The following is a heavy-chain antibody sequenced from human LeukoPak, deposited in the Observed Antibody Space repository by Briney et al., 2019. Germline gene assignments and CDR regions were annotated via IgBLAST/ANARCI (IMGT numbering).Heavy chain of an antibody. CDR3: ARRARATGGGDYFDY. Sequence: SENLSLNCTVSGGSISSYYWTWIRQPPGKGLERIGYIYYNGNTNYNPSLSGRVTISLDTSRNQFSLKLYAVTAADTAVYFCARRARATGGGDYFDYWGQGTLVTVSS. V-gene: IGHV4-59*08. CDR2: IYYNGNT. D-gene: IGHD2-15*01. CDR1: GGSISSYY. J-gene: IGHJ4*02.